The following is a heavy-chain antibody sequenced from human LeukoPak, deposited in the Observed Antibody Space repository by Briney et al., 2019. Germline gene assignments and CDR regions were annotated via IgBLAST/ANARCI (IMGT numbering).Heavy chain of an antibody. CDR3: ARDNSVGDNAWCFDS. J-gene: IGHJ5*01. CDR1: GYILTGYY. Sequence: ASVSLSCKASGYILTGYYMHWVRQAPRQGLECMGRINPNSVNTIYAQKFQGRVTMTRDTSIRKAYMELSRLRSEDTAIYYCARDNSVGDNAWCFDSWGQGTLVIGSS. D-gene: IGHD1-26*01. CDR2: INPNSVNT. V-gene: IGHV1-2*02.